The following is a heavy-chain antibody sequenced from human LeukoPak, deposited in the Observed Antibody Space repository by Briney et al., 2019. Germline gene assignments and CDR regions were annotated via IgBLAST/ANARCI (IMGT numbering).Heavy chain of an antibody. J-gene: IGHJ4*02. CDR3: LYGGNSGDWLY. D-gene: IGHD4-23*01. Sequence: SGTLSLTCTVSGASISNSNWWSWVRQPPGKGLEWIGEIFHGGSANYNPSLKSRVTISVDKSKTQFSLNLISVTAADTAVYYCLYGGNSGDWLYWGQETLVTVSS. CDR1: GASISNSNW. CDR2: IFHGGSA. V-gene: IGHV4-4*02.